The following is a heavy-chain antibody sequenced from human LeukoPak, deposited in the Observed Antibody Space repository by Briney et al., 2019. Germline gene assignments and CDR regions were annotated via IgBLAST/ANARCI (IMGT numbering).Heavy chain of an antibody. CDR3: AMETQRLEAYWFDP. Sequence: GGSLRLSCAASGFTFSSYEMNWVRQAPGKGLEWVSYISSSGSTIYYADSVKGRFTISRDNAKNSLYLQMNSLRAEDTAVYYCAMETQRLEAYWFDPWGQGTLVTVSS. J-gene: IGHJ5*02. CDR2: ISSSGSTI. D-gene: IGHD6-25*01. V-gene: IGHV3-48*03. CDR1: GFTFSSYE.